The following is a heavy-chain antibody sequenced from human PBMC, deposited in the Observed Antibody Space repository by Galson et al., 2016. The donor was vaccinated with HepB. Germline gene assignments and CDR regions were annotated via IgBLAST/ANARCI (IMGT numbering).Heavy chain of an antibody. CDR1: GFSFHMAW. J-gene: IGHJ5*02. CDR3: SAHVSDAWGHSCGGLDP. CDR2: IKTKGEGETT. Sequence: SLRLSCAGSGFSFHMAWLTWVRQAPGQGLEWVARIKTKGEGETTDYAAVVRDRFTISRDDSRSTLFLQMNSLKNEDTAVYYCSAHVSDAWGHSCGGLDPWGPGTQVTVSS. V-gene: IGHV3-15*01. D-gene: IGHD3-16*01.